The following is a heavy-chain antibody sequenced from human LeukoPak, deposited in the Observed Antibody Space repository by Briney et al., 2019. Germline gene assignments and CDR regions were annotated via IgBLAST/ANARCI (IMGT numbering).Heavy chain of an antibody. J-gene: IGHJ6*03. CDR3: AKGVFTIFGVVIYYYYYYMDV. D-gene: IGHD3-3*01. V-gene: IGHV3-23*01. Sequence: GGSLRLSCAASGFTFSSYAMSWVRQAPGKGLEWVSAISGSGGSTYYADSVKGRFTISRDNSKNTLYLQMNSLRAEDTAVYYCAKGVFTIFGVVIYYYYYYMDVWGKGTTVTVSS. CDR1: GFTFSSYA. CDR2: ISGSGGST.